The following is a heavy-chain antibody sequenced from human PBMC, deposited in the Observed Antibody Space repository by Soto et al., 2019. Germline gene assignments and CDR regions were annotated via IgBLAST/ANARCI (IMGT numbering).Heavy chain of an antibody. CDR2: INIDGSTT. CDR3: VGIRRGDGYTFGY. Sequence: EVQLVESGGVSVQPGGSLRLSCAASGFSLSNYWMHWVRQAPGKGLVWVSRINIDGSTTTYADSVKGRFTISRDNAKNTVYLQMTSLRDEDTAVYDCVGIRRGDGYTFGYWGQGTLVTVSS. D-gene: IGHD5-12*01. CDR1: GFSLSNYW. V-gene: IGHV3-74*01. J-gene: IGHJ4*02.